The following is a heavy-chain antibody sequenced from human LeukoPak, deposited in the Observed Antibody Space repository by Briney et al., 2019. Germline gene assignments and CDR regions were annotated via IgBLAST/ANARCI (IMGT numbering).Heavy chain of an antibody. CDR3: ARAAEWLPPADAFDI. Sequence: SQPLSLTCTVSGGSISSGSYYWSWIRQPAGQGLEWIGRIYTSGSTNYNPSLKSRVTISVDTSKNQFSLKLSSVTAADTAVYYCARAAEWLPPADAFDIWGQGTMVTVSS. D-gene: IGHD5-18*01. CDR1: GGSISSGSYY. J-gene: IGHJ3*02. V-gene: IGHV4-61*02. CDR2: IYTSGST.